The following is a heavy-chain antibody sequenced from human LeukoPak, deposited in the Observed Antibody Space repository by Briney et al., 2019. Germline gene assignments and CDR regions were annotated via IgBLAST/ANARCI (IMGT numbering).Heavy chain of an antibody. CDR3: ANTRSSGYYYY. CDR2: IGGIGAST. J-gene: IGHJ4*02. CDR1: GFTFSSHA. D-gene: IGHD3-3*01. Sequence: GGSLRLSCAASGFTFSSHAMNWVRQAPGKGLEWVSSIGGIGASTYYADSVKGRFTISRDNSKNTLYLQMNSLRAEDTAVYYCANTRSSGYYYYWGQGTLVTVSS. V-gene: IGHV3-23*01.